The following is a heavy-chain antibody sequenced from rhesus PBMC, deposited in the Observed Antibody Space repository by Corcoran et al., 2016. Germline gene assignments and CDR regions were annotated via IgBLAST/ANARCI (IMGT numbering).Heavy chain of an antibody. D-gene: IGHD6-31*01. CDR2: IDGDSGPT. Sequence: QVQLQESGPGLVKPSETLSLTCAVSGGSFSSSWWSWIRQPPGKGLDWIGEIDGDSGPTNYNPSLKSRVTISKDASKNRFSLKLSSVTAADTAVYYCARYRGIAAAGIFIWGQGVLVTVSS. CDR3: ARYRGIAAAGIFI. CDR1: GGSFSSSW. J-gene: IGHJ4*01. V-gene: IGHV4-80*01.